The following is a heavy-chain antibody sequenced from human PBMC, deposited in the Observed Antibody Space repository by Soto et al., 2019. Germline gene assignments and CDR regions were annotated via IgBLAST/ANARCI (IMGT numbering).Heavy chain of an antibody. CDR1: GFTFSSSA. D-gene: IGHD2-15*01. V-gene: IGHV1-58*01. Sequence: SVKVSCKASGFTFSSSAVQWVRQARGQRLEWIGWIVVGNGNTNYAQKFQERVTITRDMSTRTAYMELSSLRSEDTAVYYCAGRYCSGGSCYNYYGMDVWDRGTTVTVSS. CDR3: AGRYCSGGSCYNYYGMDV. J-gene: IGHJ6*02. CDR2: IVVGNGNT.